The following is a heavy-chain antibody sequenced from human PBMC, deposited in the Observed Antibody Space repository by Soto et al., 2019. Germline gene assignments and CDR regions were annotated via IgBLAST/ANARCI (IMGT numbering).Heavy chain of an antibody. CDR2: ISAYNGNT. D-gene: IGHD6-6*01. CDR3: ARDVLQYSSSSRCWIDP. J-gene: IGHJ5*02. V-gene: IGHV1-18*01. Sequence: AGVKVSCKASGYTFTSYGISWVRQAPGQGLEWMGWISAYNGNTNYAQKLQGRVTMTTDTSTSTAYMELRSLRSDDTAVDYWARDVLQYSSSSRCWIDPCGQGSPDTVSS. CDR1: GYTFTSYG.